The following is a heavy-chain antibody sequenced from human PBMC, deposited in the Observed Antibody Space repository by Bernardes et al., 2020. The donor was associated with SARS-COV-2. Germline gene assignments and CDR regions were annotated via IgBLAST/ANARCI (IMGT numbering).Heavy chain of an antibody. Sequence: ASVKVSCMASGYTFTSFGISWVRQAPGQGLEWMGWISVYNGNTNYAQNLQGRVTMTTDTSTSTAYMELRSLRSDDTAVYYCARDPSITMLQGVIDYWGQGTLVTVSS. CDR3: ARDPSITMLQGVIDY. J-gene: IGHJ4*02. V-gene: IGHV1-18*04. CDR2: ISVYNGNT. D-gene: IGHD3-10*01. CDR1: GYTFTSFG.